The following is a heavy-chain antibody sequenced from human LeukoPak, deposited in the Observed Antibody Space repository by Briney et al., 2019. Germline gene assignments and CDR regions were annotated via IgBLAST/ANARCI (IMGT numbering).Heavy chain of an antibody. J-gene: IGHJ5*02. CDR1: GFTFSSYS. D-gene: IGHD6-13*01. Sequence: GGSLRLSCAASGFTFSSYSMNWVRQAPGKGLEWVSSISSSGSYIYYADSVKGRFTISRDNAKNSLYLQMNSLRAEDTAVYYCASPVAVDPWGQRTLIIVSS. CDR3: ASPVAVDP. V-gene: IGHV3-21*01. CDR2: ISSSGSYI.